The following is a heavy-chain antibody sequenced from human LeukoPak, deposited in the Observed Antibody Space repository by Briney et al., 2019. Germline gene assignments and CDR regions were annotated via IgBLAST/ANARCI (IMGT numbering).Heavy chain of an antibody. J-gene: IGHJ4*02. CDR3: AREYSSGWYDVH. CDR2: IYYSGST. V-gene: IGHV4-39*07. Sequence: SETLSLTCTVSGGSISSSSYYWGWIRQPPGKGLEWIGSIYYSGSTYYNPSLKSRVTISVDTSKNQFSLKLSSVTAADTAVYYCAREYSSGWYDVHWGQGTLVTVSS. D-gene: IGHD6-19*01. CDR1: GGSISSSSYY.